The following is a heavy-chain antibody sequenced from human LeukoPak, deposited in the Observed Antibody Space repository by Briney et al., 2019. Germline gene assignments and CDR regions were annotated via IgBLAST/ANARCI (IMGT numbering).Heavy chain of an antibody. CDR3: ATGHSYVWFG. CDR1: GGSISSSSSF. CDR2: IYYSGST. Sequence: SETLSLTCTVSGGSISSSSSFWVCIRQPPGKGLEWIGNIYYSGSTYYNPSLKSRVTISVDKSKNQFSLKLSSVTAADTAVYYCATGHSYVWFGWGQGTLVTVSS. J-gene: IGHJ4*02. V-gene: IGHV4-39*07. D-gene: IGHD3-16*01.